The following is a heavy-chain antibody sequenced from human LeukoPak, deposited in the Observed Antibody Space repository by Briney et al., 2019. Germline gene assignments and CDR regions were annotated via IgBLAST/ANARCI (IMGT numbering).Heavy chain of an antibody. CDR3: ARVIRYCSGTSCSPNWFDP. V-gene: IGHV4-59*01. CDR2: IYYSGST. J-gene: IGHJ5*02. CDR1: GGSFSGYY. D-gene: IGHD2-2*01. Sequence: SETLSLTCAVYGGSFSGYYWSWIRQPPGKGLEWIGYIYYSGSTNYNPSLKSRVTISVDTSKNQFSLKLSSVTAADTAVYYCARVIRYCSGTSCSPNWFDPWGQGTLVTVSS.